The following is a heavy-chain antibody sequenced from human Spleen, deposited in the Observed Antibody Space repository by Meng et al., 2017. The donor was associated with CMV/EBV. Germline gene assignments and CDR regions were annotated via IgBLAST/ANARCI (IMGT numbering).Heavy chain of an antibody. CDR2: IYHSGST. D-gene: IGHD3-22*01. J-gene: IGHJ4*02. CDR1: GGSISSSNW. CDR3: ARDIYYDSIGYLPDS. Sequence: CGGSISSSNWWSWVRQSPGKGLEWIGEIYHSGSTNYNPSLKSRVTISVDKSKNQFSLKLSSVTAADTAVYYCARDIYYDSIGYLPDSWGQGTLVTVSS. V-gene: IGHV4-4*02.